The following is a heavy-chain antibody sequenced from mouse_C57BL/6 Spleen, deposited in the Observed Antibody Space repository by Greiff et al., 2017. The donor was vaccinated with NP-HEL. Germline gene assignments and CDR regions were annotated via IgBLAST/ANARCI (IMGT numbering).Heavy chain of an antibody. D-gene: IGHD1-1*02. J-gene: IGHJ4*01. Sequence: EVQGVESGGGLVKPGGSLKLSCAASGFTFSSYAMSWVRQTPEKRLEWVATISDGGSYTYYPDNVKGRFTISRDNAKNNLYLQMSHLKSEDTAMYYCARDGGSYYYAMDYWGQGTSVTVSS. V-gene: IGHV5-4*01. CDR1: GFTFSSYA. CDR3: ARDGGSYYYAMDY. CDR2: ISDGGSYT.